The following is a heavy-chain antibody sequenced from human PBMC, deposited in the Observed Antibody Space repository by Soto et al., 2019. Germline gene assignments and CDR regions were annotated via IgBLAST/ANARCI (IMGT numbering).Heavy chain of an antibody. Sequence: GASVKVSCKASGYTFTSYGISWVRQAPGQGLEWMGWISAYNGNTNYAQKLQGRVTMTTDTSTSTAYMELRSPRSDDTAVYYCARHPSYGYCSGGSCYPYYYYYGMDVWGQGTTVTVSS. CDR3: ARHPSYGYCSGGSCYPYYYYYGMDV. D-gene: IGHD2-15*01. CDR2: ISAYNGNT. CDR1: GYTFTSYG. J-gene: IGHJ6*02. V-gene: IGHV1-18*04.